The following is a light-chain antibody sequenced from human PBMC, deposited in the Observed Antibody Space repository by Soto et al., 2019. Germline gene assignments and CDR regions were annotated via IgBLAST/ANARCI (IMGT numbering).Light chain of an antibody. CDR2: DAS. CDR3: EQYNAWPRT. J-gene: IGKJ1*01. Sequence: EIVMTQSPATLSVSPGERATLSCMAPLSVSRNLAWYQQKPGQAPRLLIFDASTRATRIPARFSGSGSGTEFTLTINSLQYEDFAVYYCEQYNAWPRTFGQGTKVDIK. V-gene: IGKV3D-15*01. CDR1: LSVSRN.